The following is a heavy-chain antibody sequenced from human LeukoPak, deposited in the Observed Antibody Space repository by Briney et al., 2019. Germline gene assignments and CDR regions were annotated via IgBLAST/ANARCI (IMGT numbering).Heavy chain of an antibody. CDR2: INSDGSWT. Sequence: GGSLRLSCAASGNYWMHWVRQVPGKGLVWVSHINSDGSWTSYADSVKGRFTISKDNAKNTVYLQMNSLTAEDTAIYYCARSLISAVIGMDVWGQGTAVTVSS. V-gene: IGHV3-74*01. CDR1: GNYW. CDR3: ARSLISAVIGMDV. J-gene: IGHJ6*02. D-gene: IGHD3-3*01.